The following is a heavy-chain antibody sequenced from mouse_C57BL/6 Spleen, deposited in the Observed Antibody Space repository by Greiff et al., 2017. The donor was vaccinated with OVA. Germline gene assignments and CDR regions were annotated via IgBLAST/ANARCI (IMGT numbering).Heavy chain of an antibody. Sequence: VQLVESGGGLVQPKGSLKLSCAASGFSFNTYAMNWVRQAPGKGLEWVARIRSKSNNYATYYADSVKDRFTISRDDSESMLYLQMNNLKTEDTAMYYCVRHGSYSNSFDYWGQGTTLTVSS. V-gene: IGHV10-1*01. CDR2: IRSKSNNYAT. CDR1: GFSFNTYA. J-gene: IGHJ2*01. CDR3: VRHGSYSNSFDY. D-gene: IGHD2-5*01.